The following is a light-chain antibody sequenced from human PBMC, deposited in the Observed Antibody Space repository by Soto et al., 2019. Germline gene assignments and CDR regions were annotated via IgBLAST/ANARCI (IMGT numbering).Light chain of an antibody. Sequence: EIVMTQSPATLSLSPGERATLSCRASQSLSGNYLAWYQQKPGQAPRVLIYRASIRATGISDRFSGSGSGTDFTLTISRLEPEDFAVYYCQQFSSYPLTFGGGTKVDIK. J-gene: IGKJ4*01. CDR2: RAS. CDR3: QQFSSYPLT. CDR1: QSLSGNY. V-gene: IGKV3-20*01.